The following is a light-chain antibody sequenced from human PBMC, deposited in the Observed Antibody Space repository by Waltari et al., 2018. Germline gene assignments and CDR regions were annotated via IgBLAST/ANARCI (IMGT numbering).Light chain of an antibody. V-gene: IGKV1-13*02. CDR1: QGISSA. CDR2: DAS. CDR3: QQFNSYP. Sequence: AIQLTQSPSSLSASVGARVTITCRASQGISSALAWYQQKPGKAPKLLIYDASSLESGVPSRFSGSGSGTDFTLTISSLQPEDFATYYCQQFNSYPFGQGTRLEIK. J-gene: IGKJ5*01.